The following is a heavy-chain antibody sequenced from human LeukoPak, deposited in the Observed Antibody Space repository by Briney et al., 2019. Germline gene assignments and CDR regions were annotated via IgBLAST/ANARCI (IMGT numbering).Heavy chain of an antibody. D-gene: IGHD6-13*01. V-gene: IGHV1-69*13. CDR3: ARHSGHSSWYYGLDV. J-gene: IGHJ6*02. CDR2: IIPIDDST. Sequence: AASVKVSCKASGGTFSNHAFSWVRQAPGQGLEWMGGIIPIDDSTNYVQKFQDRVMITADAATNIIYMELGSLKSEDTAEYYCARHSGHSSWYYGLDVWGQGTTVIVSS. CDR1: GGTFSNHA.